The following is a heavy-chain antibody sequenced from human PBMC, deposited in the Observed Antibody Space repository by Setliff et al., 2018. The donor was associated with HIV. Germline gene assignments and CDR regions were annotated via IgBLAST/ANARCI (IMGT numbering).Heavy chain of an antibody. J-gene: IGHJ6*03. CDR1: GGTFSNYA. V-gene: IGHV1-69*05. CDR2: IIPILGTA. Sequence: VASVKVSCKASGGTFSNYAIDWVRQAPGQGLEWMVGIIPILGTANYAQKFQGRVTITTDESTSTAYMELSSLRSEDTAVYYCARGAHPGSAEDYYYYYMDVWGKGTTVTVSS. CDR3: ARGAHPGSAEDYYYYYMDV. D-gene: IGHD3-10*01.